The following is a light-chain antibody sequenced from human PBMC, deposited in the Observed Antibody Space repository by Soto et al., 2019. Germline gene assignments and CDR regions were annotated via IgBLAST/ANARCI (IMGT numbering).Light chain of an antibody. CDR2: DAS. V-gene: IGKV3-20*01. CDR1: QTVSSY. J-gene: IGKJ5*01. Sequence: DICLTQSPGTLPLSPGERAPLSRRASQTVSSYLLWYQQKPGQAPRLLIYDASNRAAGTPARFSGSGSGTDFTLTISRLEPEDFAVYYCQQYGSSPTFGEGTRPAIK. CDR3: QQYGSSPT.